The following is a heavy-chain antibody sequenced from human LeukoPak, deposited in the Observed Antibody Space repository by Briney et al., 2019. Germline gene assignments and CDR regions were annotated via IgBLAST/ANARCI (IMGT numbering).Heavy chain of an antibody. J-gene: IGHJ4*02. Sequence: GGSLRLSCAASGFAFSTYAMIWVRQAPGKGLEWVGFIRSKAYGETADYAASVKGRFTISRDDSKAIAYLQMNSLKTEDTAVYHCTRDRGAYNLYDYWGQGTLVTVSS. CDR2: IRSKAYGETA. D-gene: IGHD1-1*01. CDR1: GFAFSTYA. V-gene: IGHV3-49*04. CDR3: TRDRGAYNLYDY.